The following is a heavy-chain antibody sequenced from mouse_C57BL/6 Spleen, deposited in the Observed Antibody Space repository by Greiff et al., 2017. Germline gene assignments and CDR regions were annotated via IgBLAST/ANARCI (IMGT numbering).Heavy chain of an antibody. CDR2: IRLKSDNYAT. CDR3: IHSNWDAWFAY. J-gene: IGHJ3*01. CDR1: GFTFSNYW. Sequence: EVHLVESGGGLVQPGGSMKLSCVASGFTFSNYWMNWVRQSPEKGLEWVAQIRLKSDNYATHYAESVKGRFTISRDDSKSSVYLQMNNLRAEDTGIYYCIHSNWDAWFAYWGQGTLVTVSA. V-gene: IGHV6-3*01. D-gene: IGHD4-1*01.